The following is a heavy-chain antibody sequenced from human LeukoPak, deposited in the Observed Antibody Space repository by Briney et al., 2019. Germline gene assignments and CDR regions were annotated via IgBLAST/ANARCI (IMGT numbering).Heavy chain of an antibody. CDR3: ARRAGTGTPVYFDY. V-gene: IGHV4-59*02. D-gene: IGHD6-19*01. CDR2: AYDSGIS. CDR1: GGSVSNNH. Sequence: SETLSLTCTVSGGSVSNNHWSWIRQSTEKGLEWIGYAYDSGISNYNPSLESRVTLSVDTSKNQFPLRLTSVTAADTAVYFCARRAGTGTPVYFDYWGQGVLVTVSS. J-gene: IGHJ4*02.